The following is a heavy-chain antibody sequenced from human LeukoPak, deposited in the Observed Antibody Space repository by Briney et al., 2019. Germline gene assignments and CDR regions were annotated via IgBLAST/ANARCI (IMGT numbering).Heavy chain of an antibody. CDR1: GFTFSSYA. J-gene: IGHJ3*02. Sequence: GRSLRLSCAASGFTFSSYAMHWVRQAPGKGLEWVAVISYDGSNKYYADSVKGRFTISRDNSKNTLYLQMNSLRAEDTAVYYCARDPEAFDIWGQGTMVTVSS. CDR2: ISYDGSNK. V-gene: IGHV3-30*14. D-gene: IGHD1-14*01. CDR3: ARDPEAFDI.